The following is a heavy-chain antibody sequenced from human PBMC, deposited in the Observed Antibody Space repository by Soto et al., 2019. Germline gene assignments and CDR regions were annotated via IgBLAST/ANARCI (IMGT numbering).Heavy chain of an antibody. CDR3: AREVTAARPGEYYFDY. CDR2: TYYRSKWYN. CDR1: GDSVSSNSAA. J-gene: IGHJ4*02. V-gene: IGHV6-1*01. Sequence: SQTLSLTCAISGDSVSSNSAAWNWIRQSPSRGLEWRGRTYYRSKWYNDYAVSGKSRITINPDASKNQFSLQLDSVTPEDTAVYSCAREVTAARPGEYYFDYWGQGTLVTVSS. D-gene: IGHD6-6*01.